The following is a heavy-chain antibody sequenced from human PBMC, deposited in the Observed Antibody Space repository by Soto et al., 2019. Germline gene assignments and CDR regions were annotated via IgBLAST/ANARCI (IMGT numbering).Heavy chain of an antibody. CDR2: ISWNSGSI. CDR3: AKDRGYSSSWPDY. D-gene: IGHD6-13*01. Sequence: EVQLVESGGGLVQPGRSLRLSCAASGFTFDDYAMHWVRQAPGKGLEWVSGISWNSGSIGYADSVKGRFTISRDNAKNSLYLQMNSLRAEDTALYYGAKDRGYSSSWPDYWGQGTLVTVSS. J-gene: IGHJ4*02. CDR1: GFTFDDYA. V-gene: IGHV3-9*01.